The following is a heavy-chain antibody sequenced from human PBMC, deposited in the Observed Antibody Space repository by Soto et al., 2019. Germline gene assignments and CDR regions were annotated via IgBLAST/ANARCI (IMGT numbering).Heavy chain of an antibody. J-gene: IGHJ4*02. CDR1: GYTFATFD. CDR3: ARGVVAGLDY. Sequence: QVQLVQSGAEVKKPGASVKVSCQASGYTFATFDINWVRQATGQGLEWMGWMRPKNGDTGYAQKFQGRVSMTRDTSINTAYMELSSLTSDDTAVYYCARGVVAGLDYWGQGTLVTVSS. CDR2: MRPKNGDT. D-gene: IGHD6-19*01. V-gene: IGHV1-8*02.